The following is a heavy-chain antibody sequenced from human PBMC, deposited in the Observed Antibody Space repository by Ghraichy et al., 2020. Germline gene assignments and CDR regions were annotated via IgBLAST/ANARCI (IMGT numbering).Heavy chain of an antibody. CDR3: ARGSRGSYDSRPIVPELPFDP. V-gene: IGHV4-34*01. CDR1: GGSFSGYY. Sequence: SETLSLTCAVYGGSFSGYYWSWIRQPPGKGLEWIGEINHSGSTNYNPSLKSRVTISVDTSKNQFSLKLSSVTAADTAVYYCARGSRGSYDSRPIVPELPFDPWGQGTLVTVSS. J-gene: IGHJ5*02. CDR2: INHSGST. D-gene: IGHD3-22*01.